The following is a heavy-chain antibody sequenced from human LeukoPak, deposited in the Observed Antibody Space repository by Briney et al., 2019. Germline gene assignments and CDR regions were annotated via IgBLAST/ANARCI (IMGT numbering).Heavy chain of an antibody. CDR1: GYTFTSYD. Sequence: ASVKVSCKASGYTFTSYDINWVRQATGQGLEWMGWINPNSGGTNYAQKFQGRVTMTRDTSISTAYMELSRLRSDDTAVYYCAREVSDCSSTSCYRGFDYWGQGTLVTVSS. CDR2: INPNSGGT. CDR3: AREVSDCSSTSCYRGFDY. J-gene: IGHJ4*02. D-gene: IGHD2-2*01. V-gene: IGHV1-2*02.